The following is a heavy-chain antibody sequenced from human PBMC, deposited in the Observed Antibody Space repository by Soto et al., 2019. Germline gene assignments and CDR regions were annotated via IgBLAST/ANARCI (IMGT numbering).Heavy chain of an antibody. CDR1: GFTFSSHS. CDR3: ARDPTNFYQNFFDS. Sequence: PVGSLRLSCAASGFTFSSHSMNWVRQAPGKGLEWVSYISSSSTTIYYADSVKGRFTISRDNAQSSLYLQMDSLRDEDTAVYYCARDPTNFYQNFFDSWGQGTLVTVSS. CDR2: ISSSSTTI. D-gene: IGHD2-8*01. V-gene: IGHV3-48*02. J-gene: IGHJ4*02.